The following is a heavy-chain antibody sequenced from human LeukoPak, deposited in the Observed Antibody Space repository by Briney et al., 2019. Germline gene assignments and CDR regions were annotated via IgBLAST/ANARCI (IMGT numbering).Heavy chain of an antibody. CDR3: ARVRGGSGRSYAADAFDI. Sequence: PGGSLRLSCAASGFTFSSYEMNWVRQAPGKGLVWVSRIYNDGSSTSYVDSVKGRFTISRDNAKSTLYLQMNSLRAEDTAVCYCARVRGGSGRSYAADAFDIWGQGTMVTVSS. V-gene: IGHV3-74*01. CDR2: IYNDGSST. CDR1: GFTFSSYE. D-gene: IGHD1-26*01. J-gene: IGHJ3*02.